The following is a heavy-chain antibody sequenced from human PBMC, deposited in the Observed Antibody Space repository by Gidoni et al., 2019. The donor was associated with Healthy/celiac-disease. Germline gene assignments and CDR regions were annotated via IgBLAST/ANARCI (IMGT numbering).Heavy chain of an antibody. CDR2: ISWNSGSI. V-gene: IGHV3-9*01. D-gene: IGHD6-13*01. Sequence: GKGLEWVSGISWNSGSIGYADSVKGRFTISRDNAKNSLYLQMTSLRAEDTALYYCAKDFLSGYSSSWYPLYGMDVWGQGTTVTVSS. J-gene: IGHJ6*02. CDR3: AKDFLSGYSSSWYPLYGMDV.